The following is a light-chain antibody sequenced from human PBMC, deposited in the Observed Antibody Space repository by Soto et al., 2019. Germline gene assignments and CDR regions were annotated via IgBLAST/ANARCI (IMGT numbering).Light chain of an antibody. CDR3: QQSYSTPLT. V-gene: IGKV1-39*01. J-gene: IGKJ4*01. Sequence: DIQMTQTPSSLSASVGDRVTITCRASQSIGTYLHWYQQKPGKAPKLLIYAASSLQSGVPSRFSGSGSGTDFTLTISSLQPEDFATYYCQQSYSTPLTFGGGTKVDIK. CDR1: QSIGTY. CDR2: AAS.